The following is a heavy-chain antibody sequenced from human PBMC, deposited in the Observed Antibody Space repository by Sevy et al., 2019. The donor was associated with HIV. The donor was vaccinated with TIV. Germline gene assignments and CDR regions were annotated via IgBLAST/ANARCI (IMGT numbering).Heavy chain of an antibody. CDR1: EFAFNIHN. CDR2: ISTSSNNI. V-gene: IGHV3-21*01. J-gene: IGHJ4*02. D-gene: IGHD6-13*01. Sequence: GGSLRLSCVASEFAFNIHNMSWVRQAPGKGLEWVSSISTSSNNIYYADSVEGRFTISRDNAKNSLYLRMNSLRAEDTAVYYCARTFSFSWYDYWGQGTLVTVSS. CDR3: ARTFSFSWYDY.